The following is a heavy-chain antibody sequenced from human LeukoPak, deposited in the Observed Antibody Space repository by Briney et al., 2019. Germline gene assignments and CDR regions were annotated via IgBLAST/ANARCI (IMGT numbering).Heavy chain of an antibody. V-gene: IGHV4-61*02. Sequence: SQTLSLTCTVSGGSISSGSYYWSWIRQPAGKGLEWIGRIYTSGSTNYNPSLKSRVTISVDTSKNQFSLKLSSVTAADTAVHYCARELVWSGYRILMTFDIWGQGTMVTVSS. CDR3: ARELVWSGYRILMTFDI. D-gene: IGHD3-3*01. CDR2: IYTSGST. J-gene: IGHJ3*02. CDR1: GGSISSGSYY.